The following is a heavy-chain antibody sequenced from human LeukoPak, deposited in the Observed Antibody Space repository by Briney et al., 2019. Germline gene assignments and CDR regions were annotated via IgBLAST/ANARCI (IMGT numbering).Heavy chain of an antibody. CDR1: GFTVSSNY. D-gene: IGHD3-22*01. V-gene: IGHV3-53*01. Sequence: PGGSLRLSCAASGFTVSSNYMSWVRQAPGKGLEWVSVIYSGGSTYYADSVKGRFTISRDNSKNTLYLQMNSLRAEDTAVYYCAKAGYYYDSRIDYWGQGTLVTVSS. CDR2: IYSGGST. J-gene: IGHJ4*02. CDR3: AKAGYYYDSRIDY.